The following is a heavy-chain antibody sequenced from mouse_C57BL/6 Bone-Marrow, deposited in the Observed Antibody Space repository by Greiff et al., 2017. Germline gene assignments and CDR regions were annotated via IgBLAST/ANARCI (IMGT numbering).Heavy chain of an antibody. Sequence: DVKLVESGGDLVKPGGSLKLSCAASGFTFSSYGMSWVRQTPDKRLEWVATISSGGSYHYYPDSVKGRFTISRDNAKNNLYLQMSRQKAEDTAMYYCAREIQRRLIKGYYCAMDYWGQGTSVTVSS. CDR2: ISSGGSYH. CDR1: GFTFSSYG. J-gene: IGHJ4*01. V-gene: IGHV5-6*02. CDR3: AREIQRRLIKGYYCAMDY. D-gene: IGHD3-2*02.